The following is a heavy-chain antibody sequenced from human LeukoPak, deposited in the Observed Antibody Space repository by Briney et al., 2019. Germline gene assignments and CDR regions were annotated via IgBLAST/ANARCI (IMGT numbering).Heavy chain of an antibody. J-gene: IGHJ4*02. Sequence: SEPLSLMCTVSGGFHSYQHGSWTRQPPGKGLEGFGNIYYSGSTNYTPSLKSRVTILVDTSKNQFSLKLTSVTAADTAVYYCARTKVPARLDYWGQGTLVTVSS. CDR1: GGFHSYQH. V-gene: IGHV4-59*11. CDR2: IYYSGST. D-gene: IGHD2-2*01. CDR3: ARTKVPARLDY.